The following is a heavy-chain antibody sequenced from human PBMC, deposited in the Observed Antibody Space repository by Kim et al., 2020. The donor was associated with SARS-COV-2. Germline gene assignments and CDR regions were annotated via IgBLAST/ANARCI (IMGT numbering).Heavy chain of an antibody. Sequence: SETLSLTCTVSGYSISSGYYWGWIRQPPGKGLEWIGSIYHSGSTYYNPSLKSRVTISVDTSKNQFSLKLSSVTAADTAVYYCARVSYDYVWGSYRYPNNGMDVWGQGTTVTVSS. CDR3: ARVSYDYVWGSYRYPNNGMDV. CDR2: IYHSGST. CDR1: GYSISSGYY. J-gene: IGHJ6*02. V-gene: IGHV4-38-2*02. D-gene: IGHD3-16*02.